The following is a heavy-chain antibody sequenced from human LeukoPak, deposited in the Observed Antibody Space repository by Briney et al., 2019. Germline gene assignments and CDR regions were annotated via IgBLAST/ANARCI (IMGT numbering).Heavy chain of an antibody. CDR2: LSGSGGNT. D-gene: IGHD3-16*01. CDR3: ATEKGDSPDY. V-gene: IGHV3-23*01. CDR1: GFTFSNYA. J-gene: IGHJ4*02. Sequence: GGSLRLSCAASGFTFSNYAMAWVRQAPGKGLEWVSGLSGSGGNTFYAVSVEGRFTISRDNPKNTLYLQMNSLRAEDTAVYYCATEKGDSPDYWGQGTLVTVSS.